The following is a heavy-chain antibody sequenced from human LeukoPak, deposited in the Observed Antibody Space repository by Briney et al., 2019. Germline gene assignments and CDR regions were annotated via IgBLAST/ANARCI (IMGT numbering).Heavy chain of an antibody. CDR1: GYSISSGYY. D-gene: IGHD3-16*01. Sequence: PSETLSLTCTVSGYSISSGYYWGWIRQPPGKGLEWIGSIYHSGSTYYNPSLKSRVTISVDTSKNQFSLKLSSVTAADTAVYYCARVEGVNYYYYMDVWGKGTTVTVSS. CDR3: ARVEGVNYYYYMDV. J-gene: IGHJ6*03. CDR2: IYHSGST. V-gene: IGHV4-38-2*02.